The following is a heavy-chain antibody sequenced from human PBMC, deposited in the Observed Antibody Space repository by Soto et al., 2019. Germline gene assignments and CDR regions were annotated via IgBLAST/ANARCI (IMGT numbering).Heavy chain of an antibody. J-gene: IGHJ6*02. V-gene: IGHV4-59*01. CDR3: ARAAAAGTIYYYYGMDV. D-gene: IGHD6-13*01. Sequence: PSETLSLTCTVSGGSISSYYWSWIRQPPGKGLEWIGYIYYSGSTNYNPSLKSRVTISVDTSKNQFSLKLSSVTAADTAVYYCARAAAAGTIYYYYGMDVWGQETTVTVSS. CDR2: IYYSGST. CDR1: GGSISSYY.